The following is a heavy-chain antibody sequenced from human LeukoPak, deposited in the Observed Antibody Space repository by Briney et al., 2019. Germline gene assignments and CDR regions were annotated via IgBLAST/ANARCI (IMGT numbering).Heavy chain of an antibody. D-gene: IGHD4-17*01. CDR1: GGSISSSNW. J-gene: IGHJ4*02. Sequence: SGTLSLTCGVSGGSISSSNWWNWVRQPPGKGQEWIGEIHHSGSTNYNPSLKSRVTISIDKSKNQFSLKLSSVTAADTAVYYCARGYGDFRVEGRYFHSWGQGTLVTVSS. V-gene: IGHV4-4*02. CDR2: IHHSGST. CDR3: ARGYGDFRVEGRYFHS.